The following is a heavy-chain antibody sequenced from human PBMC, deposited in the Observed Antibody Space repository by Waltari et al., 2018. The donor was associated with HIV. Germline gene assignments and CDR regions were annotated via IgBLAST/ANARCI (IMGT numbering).Heavy chain of an antibody. CDR1: GGSVSRGNYF. Sequence: QVQLQESGPGLVKPSETLSLACTVSGGSVSRGNYFWRLIRQSPGKGVEWIGYIFYSGTMSFNPSRKSRVTMSVDTAKNQFSLRLRSVTAADTAVYYCATGGWQQLGGGNYFEPWGQGTLVTVSS. CDR3: ATGGWQQLGGGNYFEP. V-gene: IGHV4-61*01. J-gene: IGHJ5*02. D-gene: IGHD6-13*01. CDR2: IFYSGTM.